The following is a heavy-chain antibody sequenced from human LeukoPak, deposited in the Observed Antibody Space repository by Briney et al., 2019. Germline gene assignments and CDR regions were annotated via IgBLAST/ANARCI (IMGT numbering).Heavy chain of an antibody. V-gene: IGHV3-74*03. Sequence: GGSLRLSCAASEFTFSNYWMHWVRQAPGKGLAWVSRINSDGTSTTYADSVKGRFTISRDNSKSTLYLQMNSLRAEDTAVYYCGRYYVMDVWGQGTSVTVSS. CDR3: GRYYVMDV. CDR2: INSDGTST. CDR1: EFTFSNYW. J-gene: IGHJ6*02.